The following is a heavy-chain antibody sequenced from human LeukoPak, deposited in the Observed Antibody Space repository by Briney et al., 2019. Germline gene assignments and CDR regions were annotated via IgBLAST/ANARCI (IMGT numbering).Heavy chain of an antibody. V-gene: IGHV4-59*01. CDR2: TYYSGST. J-gene: IGHJ4*02. CDR1: GGSIISYY. D-gene: IGHD1-14*01. Sequence: PSETLSLTCTVSGGSIISYYWSWIGQPPGKGLEGMGDTYYSGSTNYNPSLKSRVTISAGTSKNQFSPKPSSVTAADPAVYYCARDRWGETGGADYWGQGTLVTVSS. CDR3: ARDRWGETGGADY.